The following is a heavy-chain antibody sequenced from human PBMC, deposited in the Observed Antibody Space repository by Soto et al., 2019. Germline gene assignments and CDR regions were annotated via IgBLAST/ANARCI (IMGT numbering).Heavy chain of an antibody. CDR2: IWYDGSDK. J-gene: IGHJ4*02. CDR3: ALSWYSYYFDL. CDR1: GLTFSSYG. Sequence: QPGGSLRLSCAASGLTFSSYGMHWVRQAPGKGLEWVAVIWYDGSDKYYADSVKGRFTISRDNSKNTLYLQMNSLRAEDTAVYYCALSWYSYYFDLWGQGTLVTVSS. D-gene: IGHD1-1*01. V-gene: IGHV3-33*08.